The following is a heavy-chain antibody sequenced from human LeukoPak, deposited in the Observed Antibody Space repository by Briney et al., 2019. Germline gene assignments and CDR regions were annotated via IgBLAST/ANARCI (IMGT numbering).Heavy chain of an antibody. CDR2: IKPSGRT. CDR3: ARDIDSIVGASNAFDI. CDR1: GGSFNDYY. V-gene: IGHV4-34*01. D-gene: IGHD1-26*01. J-gene: IGHJ3*02. Sequence: SETLSLTCAVYGGSFNDYYWIWIRQPPGKGLEWIGEIKPSGRTNYNPSLESRVTISVDTSKNHFSLKLSSVTAADTAVYYCARDIDSIVGASNAFDIWGQGTMVTVSS.